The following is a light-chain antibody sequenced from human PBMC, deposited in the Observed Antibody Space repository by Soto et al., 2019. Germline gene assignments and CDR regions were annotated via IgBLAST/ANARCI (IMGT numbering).Light chain of an antibody. CDR1: SSNIGSNT. V-gene: IGLV1-44*01. J-gene: IGLJ2*01. CDR3: ATWDDSLHAVV. CDR2: TNN. Sequence: QSVLTQPPSASGTPGQRVTISCSGGSSNIGSNTVNWYQHLPGTAPKVLINTNNQRPSGVPERFSGSKSGTSASLAISGLQSEDEADYYCATWDDSLHAVVFGGGTKVTVL.